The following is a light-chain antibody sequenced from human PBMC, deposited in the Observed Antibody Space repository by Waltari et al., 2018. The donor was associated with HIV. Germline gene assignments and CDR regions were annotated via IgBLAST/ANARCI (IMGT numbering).Light chain of an antibody. J-gene: IGLJ2*01. Sequence: QSALTQPASVPGPPGQSVTLPCTRTASHFGPYNSVSCYQQHPANFPKVFIYRVTSRPSGVPPRFSGSKSGNTASLTISGLRAEDEALYYCSTHTGNDTLAFGGGTKLTVL. CDR3: STHTGNDTLA. CDR1: ASHFGPYNS. CDR2: RVT. V-gene: IGLV2-14*03.